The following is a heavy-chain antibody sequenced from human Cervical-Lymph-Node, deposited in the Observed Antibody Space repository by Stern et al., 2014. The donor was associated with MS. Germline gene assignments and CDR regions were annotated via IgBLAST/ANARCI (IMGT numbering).Heavy chain of an antibody. CDR1: RYTFTTYA. V-gene: IGHV1-3*01. D-gene: IGHD3-22*01. CDR3: ARDPHYYDSTGYCMDV. J-gene: IGHJ6*02. Sequence: QVQLVQSGAEVKKPGASVKVSCKASRYTFTTYAIHWVRQAAGQSLEWMGWINAANGNTRYSHKFQDRVTITRDTSTSTAYMELSSLRSEDTAVYYCARDPHYYDSTGYCMDVWGQGTTVTVSS. CDR2: INAANGNT.